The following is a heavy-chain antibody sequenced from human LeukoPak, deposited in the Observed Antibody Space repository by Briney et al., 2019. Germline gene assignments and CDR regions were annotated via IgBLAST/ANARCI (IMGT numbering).Heavy chain of an antibody. CDR2: ISRSSSII. CDR3: ARGLYSGSYFHDY. Sequence: TGGSLRLSCAASGFTFSNYSMNWVRQAPGKGLEWVSYISRSSSIIYYADSVKGRFTISRDNAKNSLYLQMNSLRAEDTAVYYCARGLYSGSYFHDYWGQGTLVTVSS. D-gene: IGHD1-26*01. CDR1: GFTFSNYS. V-gene: IGHV3-48*01. J-gene: IGHJ4*02.